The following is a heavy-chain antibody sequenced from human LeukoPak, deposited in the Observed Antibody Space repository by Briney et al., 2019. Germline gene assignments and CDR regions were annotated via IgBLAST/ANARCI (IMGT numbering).Heavy chain of an antibody. D-gene: IGHD3-22*01. CDR1: GGSISSYY. CDR3: ARQDSSGYYRYYDY. J-gene: IGHJ4*02. Sequence: SETLSLTCTVSGGSISSYYWSWIRQPPGKGLERIGYIYYSGSTNYNPSLKSRVTISVDTSKNQFSLKLSSVTAADTAVYYCARQDSSGYYRYYDYWGQGTLVTVSS. V-gene: IGHV4-59*01. CDR2: IYYSGST.